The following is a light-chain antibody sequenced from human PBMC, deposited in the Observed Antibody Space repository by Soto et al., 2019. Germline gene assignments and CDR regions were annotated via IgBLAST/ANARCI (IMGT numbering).Light chain of an antibody. CDR3: QQRSNWPSLT. J-gene: IGKJ4*01. CDR1: QSIGSY. V-gene: IGKV3-11*01. Sequence: EIVLTQSPATLSLSPGERATLSCRASQSIGSYLAWYQQKPDQAPRLLMYDASNRASGIPARFSGSGSGTDVTLTISSLEPADFAVYYCQQRSNWPSLTFGGGTNVEIK. CDR2: DAS.